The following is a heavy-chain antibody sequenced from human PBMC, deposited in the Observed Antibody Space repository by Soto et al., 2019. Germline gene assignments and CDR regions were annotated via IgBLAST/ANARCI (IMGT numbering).Heavy chain of an antibody. CDR1: GGSISSGGYY. J-gene: IGHJ4*02. V-gene: IGHV4-31*02. D-gene: IGHD1-26*01. CDR2: IYYSGST. CDR3: ARVGVGAIIDY. Sequence: PSETLSLTCTVSGGSISSGGYYWSWIRQHPGKGLEWIGYIYYSGSTYYNPSLKSRVTISVDTSKNQFSLKLSSVTAADTAVYYCARVGVGAIIDYWGQGTLVTVSS.